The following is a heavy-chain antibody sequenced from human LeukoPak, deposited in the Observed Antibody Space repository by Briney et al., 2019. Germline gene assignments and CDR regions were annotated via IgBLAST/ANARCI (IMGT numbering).Heavy chain of an antibody. CDR2: TCYKSKWSN. CDR3: ARGSWGKFNY. J-gene: IGHJ4*02. D-gene: IGHD3-16*01. Sequence: SQTLSLTCAISGDSVSSNSVAWNWVRQSPSRGLEWLGRTCYKSKWSNDYALSVKSRITINPDTSKNQFSLQLNSVAPEDTAVYYCARGSWGKFNYWGQGTLVTVSS. CDR1: GDSVSSNSVA. V-gene: IGHV6-1*01.